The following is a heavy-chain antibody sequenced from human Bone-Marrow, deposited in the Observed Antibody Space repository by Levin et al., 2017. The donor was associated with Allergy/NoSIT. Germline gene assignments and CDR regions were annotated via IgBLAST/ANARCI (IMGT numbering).Heavy chain of an antibody. CDR3: ARDRGYEYPRSPPRNYFDP. Sequence: AGGSLRLSCGASGFISSPFAMHWIRQAPGKGLEWVALISSDGGSEQYADSVRGRFTISRDNSKNTLYLQMSSLRSEDTAMYYCARDRGYEYPRSPPRNYFDPWGQGTLVIVSS. J-gene: IGHJ5*02. CDR2: ISSDGGSE. D-gene: IGHD6-13*01. CDR1: GFISSPFA. V-gene: IGHV3-30-3*01.